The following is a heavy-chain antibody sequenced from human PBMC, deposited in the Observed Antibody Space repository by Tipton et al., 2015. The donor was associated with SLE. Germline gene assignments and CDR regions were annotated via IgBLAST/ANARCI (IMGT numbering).Heavy chain of an antibody. D-gene: IGHD4-17*01. CDR3: ARHAGDYAYFDS. CDR1: GASMTGYY. CDR2: IYDSGST. V-gene: IGHV4-59*08. J-gene: IGHJ4*02. Sequence: LRLSCTVSGASMTGYYWSWIRQPPGKGLEWIGYIYDSGSTSYNPSLKSRVTISEDTSKQQFSLKLSSLTAADTAVYYCARHAGDYAYFDSWGQGTLVTVSS.